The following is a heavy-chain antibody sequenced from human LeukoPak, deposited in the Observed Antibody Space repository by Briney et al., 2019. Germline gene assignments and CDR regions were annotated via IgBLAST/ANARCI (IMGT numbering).Heavy chain of an antibody. CDR3: ARDNGYDIFDY. D-gene: IGHD3-9*01. V-gene: IGHV3-66*01. J-gene: IGHJ4*02. Sequence: GGSLRLSCAASGFTVSSNYMTWVRQAPGKGLEWVSGIYSGGSTYYADSVKGRFTISRDNSKNTLYLQMNSLRAEDTAVYYCARDNGYDIFDYWGQGTLVTVSS. CDR2: IYSGGST. CDR1: GFTVSSNY.